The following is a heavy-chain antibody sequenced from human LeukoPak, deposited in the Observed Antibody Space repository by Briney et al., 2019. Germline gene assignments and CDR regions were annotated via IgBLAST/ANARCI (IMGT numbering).Heavy chain of an antibody. J-gene: IGHJ3*02. Sequence: ASVKVSCKVSGYTLTELSMHWVRQAPGQGLEWMGLINPGGGNTNYAQNFQGRVTMTRDTSTSTVYMELSSLRPEDTAIYYCARIRDGYNDAYDIWGQGTVVTVPS. CDR1: GYTLTELS. CDR3: ARIRDGYNDAYDI. D-gene: IGHD5-24*01. V-gene: IGHV1-46*01. CDR2: INPGGGNT.